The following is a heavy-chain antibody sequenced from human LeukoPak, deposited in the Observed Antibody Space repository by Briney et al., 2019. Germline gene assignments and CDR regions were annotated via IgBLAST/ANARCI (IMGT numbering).Heavy chain of an antibody. CDR1: GFTFSNAW. Sequence: RGSLRLSCAASGFTFSNAWMNWVRQAPGKGLEWVGRIKSKTDGGTTDYAAPVKGRFTISRDDSKNTLYLQMNSLKTEDTAVYYCTTDAITIFGVVIEKQDYWGQGTLVTVSS. J-gene: IGHJ4*02. CDR2: IKSKTDGGTT. D-gene: IGHD3-3*01. V-gene: IGHV3-15*07. CDR3: TTDAITIFGVVIEKQDY.